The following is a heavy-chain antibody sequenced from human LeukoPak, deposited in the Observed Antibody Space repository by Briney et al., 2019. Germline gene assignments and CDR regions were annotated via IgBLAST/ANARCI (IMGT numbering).Heavy chain of an antibody. CDR3: AKEGCSSTSCYMRPHFDY. CDR1: GFTFSSYA. CDR2: ISGSGGST. V-gene: IGHV3-23*01. J-gene: IGHJ4*02. D-gene: IGHD2-2*02. Sequence: GGSLRLSCAASGFTFSSYAMSWVRQAPGKGLEWVSAISGSGGSTYYADSVKGRFTISRDNSKNTLYLQMNSLRAEDTAVYYCAKEGCSSTSCYMRPHFDYWGQGTLVTVSS.